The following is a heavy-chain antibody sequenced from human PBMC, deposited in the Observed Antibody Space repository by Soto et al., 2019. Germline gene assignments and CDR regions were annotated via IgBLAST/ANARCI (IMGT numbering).Heavy chain of an antibody. V-gene: IGHV4-39*01. D-gene: IGHD4-17*01. J-gene: IGHJ4*02. CDR2: IYYSGST. Sequence: SETLSLTCTVSGGSISSSSYYWGWIRQPPGKGLEWIGSIYYSGSTYYNPSLKSRVTISVDTSKNQFSLKLSSVTAADTAVYYSARRSKTYGDFDYWGQGTLVTVSS. CDR3: ARRSKTYGDFDY. CDR1: GGSISSSSYY.